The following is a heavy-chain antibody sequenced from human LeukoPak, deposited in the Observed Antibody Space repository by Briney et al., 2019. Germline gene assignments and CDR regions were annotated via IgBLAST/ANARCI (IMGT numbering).Heavy chain of an antibody. Sequence: GGSLRLSCAGSGFTFSNYWMGSVRHAPGEGLQWVANIKTDGSEKYYADSVKGRFTIPRDNSKNTLYLQMNSLRVEDTAVYYCARLSGSFLDYWGQGTLVTVSS. V-gene: IGHV3-7*01. CDR2: IKTDGSEK. CDR3: ARLSGSFLDY. J-gene: IGHJ4*02. CDR1: GFTFSNYW. D-gene: IGHD1-26*01.